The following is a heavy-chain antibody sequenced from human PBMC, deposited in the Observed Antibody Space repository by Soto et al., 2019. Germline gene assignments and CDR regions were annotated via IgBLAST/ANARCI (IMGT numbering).Heavy chain of an antibody. V-gene: IGHV1-18*01. Sequence: QVQLVQSGAEVKKPGASVKVSCKASGYTFTRYGISWVRQAPGQGLEWMGWISAYNGNTNSAQKLQGRVTMTTDTSTSTAYMELRSLRSDDTAVYYCARDGMSYYDFWSGYYANFDYWGQGTLVTVSS. CDR3: ARDGMSYYDFWSGYYANFDY. J-gene: IGHJ4*02. CDR2: ISAYNGNT. CDR1: GYTFTRYG. D-gene: IGHD3-3*01.